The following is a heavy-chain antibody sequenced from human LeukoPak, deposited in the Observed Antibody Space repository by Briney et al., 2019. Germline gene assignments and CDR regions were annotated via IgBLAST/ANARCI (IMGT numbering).Heavy chain of an antibody. J-gene: IGHJ5*02. CDR3: ATLIAVAGTENWFDP. CDR2: INHSGST. CDR1: GGSFSGYY. Sequence: SETLSLTCAVYGGSFSGYYWSWIRQPPGKGLEWIGEINHSGSTNYNPSLKSRVTISVDTSKNQFSLKLSSVTAADTAVYYCATLIAVAGTENWFDPWGQGTLVTVSS. V-gene: IGHV4-34*01. D-gene: IGHD6-19*01.